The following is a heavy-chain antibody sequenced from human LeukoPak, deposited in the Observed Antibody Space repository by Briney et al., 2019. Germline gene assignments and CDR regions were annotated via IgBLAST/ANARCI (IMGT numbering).Heavy chain of an antibody. CDR1: GYTFTSYG. CDR3: ARDPRYSGSYDFDY. V-gene: IGHV1-18*01. Sequence: ASVKVSCKASGYTFTSYGISWVRQAPGQGLEWMGWISAYNGNTNYAQKLQGRVTMTTDTSTSTAYMELRSLRSDDTAVYYCARDPRYSGSYDFDYWGQGTLVTVSS. CDR2: ISAYNGNT. J-gene: IGHJ4*02. D-gene: IGHD1-26*01.